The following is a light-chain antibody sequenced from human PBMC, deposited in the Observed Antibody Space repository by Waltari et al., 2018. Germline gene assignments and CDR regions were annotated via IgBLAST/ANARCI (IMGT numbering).Light chain of an antibody. V-gene: IGLV2-14*01. CDR3: SSYTTSSAPGV. CDR1: DSDVGAYDF. Sequence: QSALTQPASVSGSPGQSITISCSGTDSDVGAYDFVSWYQQHPGKAPHLIIYEVSNRPAGFYNRFSASKSGNTASLTISGLQAEEEADYYCSSYTTSSAPGVFGTGTRVTVL. CDR2: EVS. J-gene: IGLJ1*01.